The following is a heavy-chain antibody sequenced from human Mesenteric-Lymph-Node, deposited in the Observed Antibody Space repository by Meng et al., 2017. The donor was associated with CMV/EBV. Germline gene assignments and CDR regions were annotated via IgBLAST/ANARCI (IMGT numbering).Heavy chain of an antibody. V-gene: IGHV4-59*12. D-gene: IGHD3-16*01. CDR2: IYYSGST. CDR3: ARGGGYYYGMDV. Sequence: SETLSLTCTVSGGSISSYYWSWIRQPPGKGLEWIGYIYYSGSTNYNPSLKSRVTISVDTSKNQFSLKLSSVTAADTAVYYCARGGGYYYGMDVWGQGTTVTVSS. CDR1: GGSISSYY. J-gene: IGHJ6*02.